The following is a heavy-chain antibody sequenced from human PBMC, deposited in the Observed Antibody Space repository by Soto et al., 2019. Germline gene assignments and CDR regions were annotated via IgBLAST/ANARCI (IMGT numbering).Heavy chain of an antibody. D-gene: IGHD6-13*01. V-gene: IGHV3-30*04. CDR2: ISFEGSYK. Sequence: PGGSLRLSCEASGFAIRSNAIHWVRQAPGKGLEWVAVISFEGSYKYYADSAKGRFTVSRDNSKNTVSLQMDSLTGEDSALYYCVRAAGIAAAGSSQGVLWGQGTLVTVSS. CDR1: GFAIRSNA. CDR3: VRAAGIAAAGSSQGVL. J-gene: IGHJ4*02.